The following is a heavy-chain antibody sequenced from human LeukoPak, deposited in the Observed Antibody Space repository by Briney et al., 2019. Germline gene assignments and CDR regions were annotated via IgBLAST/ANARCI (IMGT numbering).Heavy chain of an antibody. V-gene: IGHV4-30-4*01. CDR2: IYYTGSA. CDR1: GGSVNTGGYY. D-gene: IGHD1-26*01. J-gene: IGHJ4*02. Sequence: ASQTLSLTCTVSGGSVNTGGYYWTWIRQHPGKGLEWIGFIYYTGSAHYNPSLKTRVTISVDTSKNQFSLKLSSVTAADTAVYYCARGEVYFDYWGQGTLVTVSS. CDR3: ARGEVYFDY.